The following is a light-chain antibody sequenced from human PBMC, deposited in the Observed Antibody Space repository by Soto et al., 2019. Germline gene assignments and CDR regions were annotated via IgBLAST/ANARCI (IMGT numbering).Light chain of an antibody. CDR1: QSISNW. CDR2: MAS. J-gene: IGKJ4*01. V-gene: IGKV1-5*03. CDR3: QQYNTYSGT. Sequence: DIQMTQSPSTLSASVGDRVTITCRASQSISNWLAWYQQKPGKAPKVLMYMASSLESGVPSRFSARGSGTEFTLTISSLQPDDFATYYCQQYNTYSGTFGGGTKVEIK.